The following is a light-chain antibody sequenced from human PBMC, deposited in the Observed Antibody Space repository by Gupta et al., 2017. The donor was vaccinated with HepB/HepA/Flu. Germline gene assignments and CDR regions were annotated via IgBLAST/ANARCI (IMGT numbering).Light chain of an antibody. V-gene: IGKV3-20*01. J-gene: IGKJ5*01. CDR3: QQYSSSPIT. CDR1: QSVSSSY. CDR2: AAS. Sequence: EILLTQSPSTLSSSAGDRVTISCRASQSVSSSYLAWYQQKPGQAPRLLIYAASNRATGIPARFSGSGSGTDFTLTISRLGPEDFAVYYCQQYSSSPITFGQGTRLEIK.